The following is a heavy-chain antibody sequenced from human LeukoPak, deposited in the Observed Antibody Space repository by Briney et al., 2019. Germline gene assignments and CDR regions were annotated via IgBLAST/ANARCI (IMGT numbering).Heavy chain of an antibody. CDR1: VGSISSYF. Sequence: PSETLSLTCTVSVGSISSYFWSWIRQPPGKGLEWIGYIYDSGSTNYNPSFKSRVTISVDTPKNQFSLKLSSVTAADTAVYYCATGYSSGWYGVWGQGTLVTVSS. CDR2: IYDSGST. CDR3: ATGYSSGWYGV. V-gene: IGHV4-59*08. D-gene: IGHD6-19*01. J-gene: IGHJ4*02.